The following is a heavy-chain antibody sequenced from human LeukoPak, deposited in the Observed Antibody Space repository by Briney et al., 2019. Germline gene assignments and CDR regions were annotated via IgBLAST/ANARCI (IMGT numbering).Heavy chain of an antibody. CDR1: GGSFSGYY. CDR3: ASLGDLSAY. D-gene: IGHD3-10*01. Sequence: PSETLSLTCAVYGGSFSGYYWSWIRQPPGKGLEWIGEINHSGSTNYNPSLKSRVTISVDTSKNQFSLKLSSVTAADTAVYYCASLGDLSAYWGQGTLVTVSS. V-gene: IGHV4-34*01. CDR2: INHSGST. J-gene: IGHJ4*02.